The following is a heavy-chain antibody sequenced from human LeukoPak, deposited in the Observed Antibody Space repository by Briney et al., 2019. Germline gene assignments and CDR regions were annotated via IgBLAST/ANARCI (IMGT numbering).Heavy chain of an antibody. CDR2: IFTSGST. V-gene: IGHV4-4*07. CDR3: ARKALPGNWFDP. Sequence: SETLSLTCTVSGDSISTYYWSWIRQPAGKGLEWIGRIFTSGSTNYNPSLKSRVTMSLDTSKNQFSLKLSSVTAADTAVYYCARKALPGNWFDPWGQGTLVTVSS. CDR1: GDSISTYY. J-gene: IGHJ5*02.